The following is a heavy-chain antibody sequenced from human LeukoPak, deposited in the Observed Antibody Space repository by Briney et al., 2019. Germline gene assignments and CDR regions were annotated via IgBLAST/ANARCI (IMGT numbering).Heavy chain of an antibody. D-gene: IGHD3-22*01. CDR1: GFTVSTNY. Sequence: GGSLRLSCAASGFTVSTNYMTWVRQAPGKGLECVSVIYNSGNTYYADSVKGRFTISRDNSRNTLSLQMNSLRGEDSAVYYCARVDITMIILWGQGTLVTVSS. CDR3: ARVDITMIIL. J-gene: IGHJ4*02. V-gene: IGHV3-53*01. CDR2: IYNSGNT.